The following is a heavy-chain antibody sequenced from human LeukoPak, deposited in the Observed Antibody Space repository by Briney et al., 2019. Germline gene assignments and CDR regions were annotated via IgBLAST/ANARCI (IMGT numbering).Heavy chain of an antibody. V-gene: IGHV4-30-2*01. J-gene: IGHJ3*02. CDR2: IYHSGST. Sequence: SQTLSLTCTVSGGSISSGGYYWSWIRQPLGKGLEWIGYIYHSGSTYYNPSLKSRVTISVDRSKNQFSLKLSSVTAADTAVYYCASTRTYYYDSSGDAFDIWGQGTMATVSS. CDR1: GGSISSGGYY. CDR3: ASTRTYYYDSSGDAFDI. D-gene: IGHD3-22*01.